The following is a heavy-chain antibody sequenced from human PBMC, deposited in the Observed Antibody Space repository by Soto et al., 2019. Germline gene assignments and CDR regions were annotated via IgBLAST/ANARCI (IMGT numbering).Heavy chain of an antibody. V-gene: IGHV1-2*02. Sequence: ASVKVSCKASGYTFTGQYMHWVRQAPGQGLEWMGWINPNSGDTNYAQKFQGRVTMTRDTSIGTAYMELSSLRSNDTAIYYCARESSGITLYGMDVWGQGATVTVSS. CDR1: GYTFTGQY. CDR2: INPNSGDT. J-gene: IGHJ6*02. D-gene: IGHD1-7*01. CDR3: ARESSGITLYGMDV.